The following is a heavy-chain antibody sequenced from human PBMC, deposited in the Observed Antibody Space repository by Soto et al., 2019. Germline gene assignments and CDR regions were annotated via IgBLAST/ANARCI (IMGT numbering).Heavy chain of an antibody. J-gene: IGHJ2*01. CDR1: GVSITPYF. V-gene: IGHV4-4*07. CDR3: ARHFDVDPSLDQYYFDL. Sequence: QVQLQESGPGLVKPSETLSLTCTVSGVSITPYFWSWIRQPAGKAPEWVGHIYASGRTTYNPSLKSRVTMFVSQTQVSLRLTSVTAVDTAVYYCARHFDVDPSLDQYYFDLWGRGALVTVSS. D-gene: IGHD3-9*01. CDR2: IYASGRT.